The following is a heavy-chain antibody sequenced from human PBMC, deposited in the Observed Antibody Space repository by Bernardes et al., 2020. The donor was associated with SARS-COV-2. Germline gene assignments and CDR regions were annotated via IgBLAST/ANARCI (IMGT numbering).Heavy chain of an antibody. CDR2: ISYDGSVA. Sequence: GGSLRLSCVTSVFTFSRYWMSWVRQAPDKGLGWVGCISYDGSVAYYADSVKGRLIISRDNSKSTLYLQMDSLRDEDTAVYHCARGGISVSCLDYWGQGSLVTVSS. J-gene: IGHJ4*01. CDR3: ARGGISVSCLDY. CDR1: VFTFSRYW. V-gene: IGHV3-30*03. D-gene: IGHD1-26*01.